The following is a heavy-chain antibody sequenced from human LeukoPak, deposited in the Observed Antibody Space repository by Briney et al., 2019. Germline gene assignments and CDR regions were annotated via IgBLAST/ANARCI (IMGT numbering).Heavy chain of an antibody. CDR2: VHHTGST. Sequence: SETLSLTCTVSGVSISNNYFYWAWIRQPPGKGLELIGYVHHTGSTFHNSSLKSRVTISADTSQNQFSLSLTSVTAADTAVYYCATLGLLRGAGFNLATHFDYWGQGTLVTVSS. CDR1: GVSISNNYFY. V-gene: IGHV4-39*01. CDR3: ATLGLLRGAGFNLATHFDY. D-gene: IGHD1-26*01. J-gene: IGHJ4*02.